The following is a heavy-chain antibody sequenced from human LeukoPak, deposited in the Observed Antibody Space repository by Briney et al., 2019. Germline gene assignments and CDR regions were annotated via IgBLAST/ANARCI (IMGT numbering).Heavy chain of an antibody. CDR3: ARGPAYSSGWYGDYYYYMDV. V-gene: IGHV1-69*01. CDR2: IIPIFGTA. D-gene: IGHD6-19*01. CDR1: GGTFRSYA. Sequence: SVKVSCKASGGTFRSYAISWVRQAPGQGLEWMGGIIPIFGTANYAQKFQGRVTITADESTSTAYMELSSLRSEDTAVYYCARGPAYSSGWYGDYYYYMDVWGKGTTVTVSS. J-gene: IGHJ6*03.